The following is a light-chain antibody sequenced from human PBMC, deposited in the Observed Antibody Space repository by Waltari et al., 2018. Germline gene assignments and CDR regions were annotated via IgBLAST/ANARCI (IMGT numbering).Light chain of an antibody. V-gene: IGLV2-23*01. Sequence: QSALTQPASVSASPGQSITIPCSVTISDVGTFNLVSWYQQQPGKAPRFLICGGRKGPSGVPNPFSCSKSGNPASPTISGLQADDEADYYCCSYWGGYRPWVFGGGTRLTVL. CDR2: GGR. CDR1: ISDVGTFNL. CDR3: CSYWGGYRPWV. J-gene: IGLJ3*02.